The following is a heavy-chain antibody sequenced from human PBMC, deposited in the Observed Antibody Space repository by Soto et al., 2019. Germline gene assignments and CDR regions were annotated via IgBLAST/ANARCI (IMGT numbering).Heavy chain of an antibody. CDR1: GFTFSSYG. CDR2: IWYDGSNK. V-gene: IGHV3-33*01. J-gene: IGHJ6*02. CDR3: ARQDTAMNYGMDV. D-gene: IGHD5-18*01. Sequence: GGSLRLSCAASGFTFSSYGMHWVRQAPGKGLEWVAVIWYDGSNKYYADSVKGRFTISRDNSKNTLYLQMNSLRAEDTAVYYCARQDTAMNYGMDVWGQGTTVTVSS.